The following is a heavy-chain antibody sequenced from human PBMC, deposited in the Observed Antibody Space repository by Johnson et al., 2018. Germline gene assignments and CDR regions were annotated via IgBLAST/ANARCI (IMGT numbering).Heavy chain of an antibody. CDR2: ISYDGSNK. J-gene: IGHJ4*02. CDR1: GFTFRSYG. CDR3: AKGYVSGWFLSHVDY. Sequence: QVQLVESGGGVVQPGRSLRLSCTASGFTFRSYGMHWVRQAPGKGLEWVTLISYDGSNKYYADSVKGRFTISRDNSKSLLYLQMDSLRPEDTAGYYFAKGYVSGWFLSHVDYWGQGTLVTVSS. V-gene: IGHV3-30*18. D-gene: IGHD6-19*01.